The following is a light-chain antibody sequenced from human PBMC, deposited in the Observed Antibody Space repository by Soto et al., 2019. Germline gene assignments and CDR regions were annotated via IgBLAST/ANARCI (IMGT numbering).Light chain of an antibody. Sequence: QSALTQPPSASGSPGQSGTTSCTGTSSDVGGYNYVSWYQQYPGRAPKLMIYEVTKRPSGVPDRFSGSKSGNTASLTVSGLQAEDEADYYCSSYAASNNFYFVFGGGTKLTVL. V-gene: IGLV2-8*01. CDR3: SSYAASNNFYFV. CDR2: EVT. CDR1: SSDVGGYNY. J-gene: IGLJ3*02.